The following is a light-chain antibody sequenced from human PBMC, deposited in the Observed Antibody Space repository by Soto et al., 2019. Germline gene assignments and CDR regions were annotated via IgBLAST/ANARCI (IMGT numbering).Light chain of an antibody. J-gene: IGLJ1*01. Sequence: QSVLSQPAPVSGSPGQSITISFTGTSSDIGGYDYVSWYQQRPGKAPKLMIYEVRYRPSWVSNLFSCSNSGNTASLTISWITAEDEADYCWGLYARTSNHYFFGSGTKVTVL. CDR2: EVR. CDR3: GLYARTSNHYF. V-gene: IGLV2-14*01. CDR1: SSDIGGYDY.